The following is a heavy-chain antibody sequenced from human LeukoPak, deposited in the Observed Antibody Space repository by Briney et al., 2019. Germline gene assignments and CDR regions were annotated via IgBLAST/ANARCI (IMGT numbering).Heavy chain of an antibody. V-gene: IGHV3-30*04. CDR2: ISYDGSNK. D-gene: IGHD1-20*01. Sequence: GGSLRLSCAASGFTFSSYAMHWVRQAPGKGLEWVAVISYDGSNKYYADSVKGRFTISRDNSKNTLYLQMNSLRAEDTAVYYCAKDLGYNWNPFDYWGQGTLVTVSS. CDR1: GFTFSSYA. CDR3: AKDLGYNWNPFDY. J-gene: IGHJ4*02.